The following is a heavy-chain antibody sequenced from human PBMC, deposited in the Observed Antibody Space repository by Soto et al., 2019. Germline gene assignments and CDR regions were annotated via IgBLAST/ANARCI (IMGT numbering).Heavy chain of an antibody. Sequence: QVQLVQSGAEVKKPGASVKVSCKASGYTFTSYGISWVRQAPGQGLEWMGWISAYNGNTNYAQKLQGRVTMTTDTSTSTAFMELRRLRSDDTAVYYCARGHLHRTTGGPLEIWGQGTLVTVSS. J-gene: IGHJ4*02. V-gene: IGHV1-18*01. D-gene: IGHD1-1*01. CDR3: ARGHLHRTTGGPLEI. CDR1: GYTFTSYG. CDR2: ISAYNGNT.